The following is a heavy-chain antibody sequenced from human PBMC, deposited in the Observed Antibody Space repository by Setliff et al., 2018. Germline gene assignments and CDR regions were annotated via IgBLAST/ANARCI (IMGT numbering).Heavy chain of an antibody. CDR1: GDSISNSDYY. J-gene: IGHJ6*03. CDR3: ARVIGYSYGNYYHYMDA. Sequence: SETLSLTCIVAGDSISNSDYYWGWIRQPPGKGLEWIGYIQNGGNTKYNPSLGSRITMSVDTSKNHLSLKLTFVTAADTAIYYCARVIGYSYGNYYHYMDAWGKGTTVTVSS. D-gene: IGHD5-18*01. CDR2: IQNGGNT. V-gene: IGHV4-39*02.